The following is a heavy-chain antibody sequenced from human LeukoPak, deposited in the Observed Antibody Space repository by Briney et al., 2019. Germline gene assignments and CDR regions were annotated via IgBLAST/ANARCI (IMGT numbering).Heavy chain of an antibody. CDR2: IGSGGSTM. D-gene: IGHD3-22*01. CDR3: ARSSGGYYLYYFDS. V-gene: IGHV3-48*04. Sequence: PGGSLRLSCAAPGFSFSNYAMNWVRQAPGKGLEWVSYIGSGGSTMYYADSVRGRFTISRDDAKNSLYLQMNSLRAEDTAVYYCARSSGGYYLYYFDSWGQGTPVTVSS. CDR1: GFSFSNYA. J-gene: IGHJ4*02.